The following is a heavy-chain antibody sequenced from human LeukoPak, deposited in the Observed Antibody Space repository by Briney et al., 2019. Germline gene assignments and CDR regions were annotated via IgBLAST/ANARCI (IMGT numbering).Heavy chain of an antibody. CDR2: INPNSGGT. D-gene: IGHD4-17*01. CDR1: GYTFTGYY. Sequence: ASVKVSCKASGYTFTGYYMHWVRQAPGQGLEWMGWINPNSGGTNYAQKFQGRVTMTRDTPISTAYMELSRLRSDDTAVYYCARETTGYYYGMDVWGQGTTVTVSS. J-gene: IGHJ6*02. CDR3: ARETTGYYYGMDV. V-gene: IGHV1-2*02.